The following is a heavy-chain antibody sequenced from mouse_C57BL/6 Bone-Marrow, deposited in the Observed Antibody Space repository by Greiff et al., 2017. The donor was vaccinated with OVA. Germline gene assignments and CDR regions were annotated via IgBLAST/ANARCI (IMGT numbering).Heavy chain of an antibody. V-gene: IGHV1-72*01. CDR2: IDPHSGGT. CDR1: GYTFTSYW. J-gene: IGHJ1*03. CDR3: ASLDWYFDV. Sequence: VQLQQPGAELVKPGASVKLSCKASGYTFTSYWMHWVKQRPGRGLEWIGRIDPHSGGTNYNEKFKSKATLTVDKPSSTAYMQLSSLTSEDSAVYYCASLDWYFDVWGTGTTVTVSS.